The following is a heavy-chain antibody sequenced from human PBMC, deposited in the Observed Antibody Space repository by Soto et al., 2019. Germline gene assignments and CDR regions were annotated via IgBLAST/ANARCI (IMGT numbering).Heavy chain of an antibody. CDR1: GFTFGDYA. Sequence: PGGSLRLSCTASGFTFGDYAMSWVRQAPGKGLEWVGFIRSKAYGGTTEYAASVKGRFTISRDDSKSIAYLQMNSLRTEDTAVYHCARDRGDGNTYFDYWAQGTLVTVSS. CDR3: ARDRGDGNTYFDY. CDR2: IRSKAYGGTT. D-gene: IGHD3-10*01. J-gene: IGHJ4*02. V-gene: IGHV3-49*04.